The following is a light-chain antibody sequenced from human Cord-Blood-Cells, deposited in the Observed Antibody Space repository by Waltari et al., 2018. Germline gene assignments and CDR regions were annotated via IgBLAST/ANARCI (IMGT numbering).Light chain of an antibody. CDR3: SSYTSSSTLV. J-gene: IGLJ3*02. CDR2: DVS. V-gene: IGLV2-14*03. CDR1: SSPVGGYTS. Sequence: QSALTPPASVSVSPGQSITISCTGTSSPVGGYTSVPWYQQHPCKAPKLMIYDVSTRPSGVSNRFSGSKSGNTASLTISGLQAEDEADYYCSSYTSSSTLVFGGGTKLTVL.